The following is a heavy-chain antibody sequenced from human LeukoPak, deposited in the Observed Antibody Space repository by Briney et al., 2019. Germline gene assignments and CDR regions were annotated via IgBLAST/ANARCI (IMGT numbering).Heavy chain of an antibody. CDR2: ISYDGSNK. V-gene: IGHV3-30*18. J-gene: IGHJ6*03. CDR1: GFTFSNYG. Sequence: GSLRLSCAASGFTFSNYGMHWVRQAPGKGLEWVAVISYDGSNKYYADSVKGRFTISRDNSKNTLYLQMNSLRAEDTAVYYCAKDPSGSYYYYYMNVWGKGTTVTVSS. D-gene: IGHD1-26*01. CDR3: AKDPSGSYYYYYMNV.